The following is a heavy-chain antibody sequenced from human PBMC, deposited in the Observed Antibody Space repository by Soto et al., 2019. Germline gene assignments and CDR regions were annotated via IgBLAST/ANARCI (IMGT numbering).Heavy chain of an antibody. J-gene: IGHJ6*02. CDR3: AKHDGEGYYYYGMDV. CDR2: ISGSGGST. Sequence: EVQLLESGGGLVQPGGSLRLSCAASGFTFSSYAMSWVRQAPGKGLEWVSAISGSGGSTYYADSVKGRFTISRDNSKNTLYLQMNSLRAEDTTVYYCAKHDGEGYYYYGMDVWGQGTTVTDSS. V-gene: IGHV3-23*01. D-gene: IGHD3-3*01. CDR1: GFTFSSYA.